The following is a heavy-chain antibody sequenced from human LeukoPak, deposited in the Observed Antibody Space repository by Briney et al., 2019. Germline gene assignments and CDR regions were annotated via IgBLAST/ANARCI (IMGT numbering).Heavy chain of an antibody. J-gene: IGHJ5*02. CDR2: IIPIFGTA. CDR1: GGTFSSYA. V-gene: IGHV1-69*05. Sequence: SVKVSCKASGGTFSSYAISSVRQAPGQGLEWMGGIIPIFGTANYAQKFQGRVTITTDESTSTAYMELSSLRSEDTAVYYCASANPGWFDPWGQGTLVTVSS. CDR3: ASANPGWFDP.